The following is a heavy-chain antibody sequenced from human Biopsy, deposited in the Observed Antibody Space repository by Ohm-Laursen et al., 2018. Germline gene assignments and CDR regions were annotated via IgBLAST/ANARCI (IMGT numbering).Heavy chain of an antibody. CDR3: ARERDP. V-gene: IGHV1-2*02. Sequence: ASVKASCKASGYTFTDYYVHWVRQAPGHGLEWMGWIDTINGGARYAQKFRGRVTMTRDTSISTAYMELGRLTSDDTAVYYCARERDPWGQGTLVTVSS. J-gene: IGHJ5*02. CDR1: GYTFTDYY. CDR2: IDTINGGA.